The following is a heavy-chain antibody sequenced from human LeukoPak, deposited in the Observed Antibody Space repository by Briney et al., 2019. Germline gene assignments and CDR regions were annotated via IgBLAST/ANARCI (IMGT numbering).Heavy chain of an antibody. CDR2: ISSSSSYI. V-gene: IGHV3-21*01. D-gene: IGHD2-15*01. CDR1: EFTFSSYS. J-gene: IGHJ4*02. Sequence: GGSLRLSCSASEFTFSSYSMNWVRQAPGKGLEWVSSISSSSSYIYYADSVKGRFTISRDNAKNSLYLQMNSLRAEDTAVYYCARDAPRADCSGGSCHHSWGQGTLVTVSS. CDR3: ARDAPRADCSGGSCHHS.